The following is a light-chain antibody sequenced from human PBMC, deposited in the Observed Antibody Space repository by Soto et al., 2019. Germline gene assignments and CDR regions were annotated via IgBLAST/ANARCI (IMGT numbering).Light chain of an antibody. Sequence: EIQMTQSPSSLSASVGDRVTITCRASQSISSYLNWYQQKPGKAPTLLIYAASSLQSGVPSRFSGSGSGTDFTLTISSLQPEDFATYYCQHSYSTLWTFGQGTKVEIK. CDR1: QSISSY. J-gene: IGKJ1*01. CDR2: AAS. CDR3: QHSYSTLWT. V-gene: IGKV1-39*01.